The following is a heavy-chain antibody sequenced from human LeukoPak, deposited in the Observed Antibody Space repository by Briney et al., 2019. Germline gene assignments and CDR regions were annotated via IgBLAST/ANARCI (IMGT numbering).Heavy chain of an antibody. V-gene: IGHV1-18*01. CDR3: ARHYDFWSGLFGY. CDR2: ISAYNGNT. Sequence: EASVKVSCKASGGTFSSYAISWVRQAPGQGLEWMGWISAYNGNTNYAQKLQGRVTMTTDTSTSTAYMELRSLRSDDTAVYYCARHYDFWSGLFGYWGQGTLVTVSS. D-gene: IGHD3-3*01. J-gene: IGHJ4*02. CDR1: GGTFSSYA.